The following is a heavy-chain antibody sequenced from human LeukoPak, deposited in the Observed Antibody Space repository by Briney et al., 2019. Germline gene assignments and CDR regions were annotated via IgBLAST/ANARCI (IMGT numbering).Heavy chain of an antibody. CDR2: ISWNSGSI. J-gene: IGHJ4*02. Sequence: GGSLRLSCAASGFTFDDYAMHWVRQAPGKGLEWVSGISWNSGSICYADSVKGRFTISRDNAKNSLYLQMNSLRAEDTALYYCAIIGYYFDYWGQGTLVTVSS. CDR1: GFTFDDYA. D-gene: IGHD3-10*01. CDR3: AIIGYYFDY. V-gene: IGHV3-9*01.